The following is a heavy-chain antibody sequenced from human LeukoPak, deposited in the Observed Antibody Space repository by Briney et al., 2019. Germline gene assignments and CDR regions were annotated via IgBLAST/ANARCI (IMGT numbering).Heavy chain of an antibody. CDR2: ISNSGNT. D-gene: IGHD1-26*01. CDR3: ARYTSSHFDY. Sequence: SETLSLTRTVSGGSISSSRYYWAWIRQPPGKGLEWIGSISNSGNTFHNPSLKSRVTISVDTSKSHFSLRLSSVTAADTAVFYCARYTSSHFDYWGQGTLVTVSS. J-gene: IGHJ4*02. CDR1: GGSISSSRYY. V-gene: IGHV4-39*02.